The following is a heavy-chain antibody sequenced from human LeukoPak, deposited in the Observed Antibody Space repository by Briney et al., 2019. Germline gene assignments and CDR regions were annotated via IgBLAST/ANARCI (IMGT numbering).Heavy chain of an antibody. CDR3: ARDSRITIFGVVFDYYYYGMDV. D-gene: IGHD3-3*01. V-gene: IGHV1-18*01. J-gene: IGHJ6*02. Sequence: ASVKVSCKASGYTFTSYGISWERQAPGQGLEWMGWISAYNGNTNYAQKLQGRVTMTTDTSTSTAYMELRSLRSDDTAVYYCARDSRITIFGVVFDYYYYGMDVWGQGTTVTVSS. CDR2: ISAYNGNT. CDR1: GYTFTSYG.